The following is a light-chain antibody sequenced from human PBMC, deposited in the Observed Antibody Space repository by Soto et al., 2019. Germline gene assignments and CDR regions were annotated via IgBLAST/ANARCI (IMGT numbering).Light chain of an antibody. CDR2: GAS. CDR1: QSINSE. CDR3: QQGHNLPLT. Sequence: EIVMTQSPATLSLSPGERAALSCRASQSINSELAWYQQKPGQPTRLLIYGASTRATGVTARFTGSESGSEFTLTISGLQSEDFAVYYCQQGHNLPLTFGQGTRLEI. V-gene: IGKV3-15*01. J-gene: IGKJ2*01.